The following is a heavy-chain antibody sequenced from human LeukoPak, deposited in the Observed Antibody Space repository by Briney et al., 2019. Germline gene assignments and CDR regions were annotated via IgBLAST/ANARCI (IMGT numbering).Heavy chain of an antibody. CDR3: AKAWAKTYYYGSGKYYKRAGEYYFDH. V-gene: IGHV3-30*02. CDR1: GFTFSSYG. Sequence: PGGSLRLSCAASGFTFSSYGMHWVRQAPGKGLEWVAFIRYDGSNKYYADSVKGRFTISRDNSKNTLYLQMNSLRAEDTAVYYCAKAWAKTYYYGSGKYYKRAGEYYFDHWGQGTLVTVSS. J-gene: IGHJ4*02. CDR2: IRYDGSNK. D-gene: IGHD3-10*01.